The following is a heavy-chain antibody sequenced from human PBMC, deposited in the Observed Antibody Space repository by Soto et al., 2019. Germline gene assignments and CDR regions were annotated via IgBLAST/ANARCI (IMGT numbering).Heavy chain of an antibody. CDR3: ARDVPRLIVVVTPDYFDY. J-gene: IGHJ4*02. D-gene: IGHD3-22*01. V-gene: IGHV3-30-3*01. CDR2: ISYDGSNK. Sequence: SCKASGYTFTYYYMHWVRQAPGKGLEWVAVISYDGSNKYYADSVKGRFTISRDNSKNTLYLQMNSLRAEDTAVYYCARDVPRLIVVVTPDYFDYWGQGTLVTVSS. CDR1: GYTFTYYY.